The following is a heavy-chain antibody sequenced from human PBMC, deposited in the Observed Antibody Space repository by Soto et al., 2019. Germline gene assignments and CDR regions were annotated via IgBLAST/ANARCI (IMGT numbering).Heavy chain of an antibody. CDR3: ARDRPYYYDSSGYYYGMDV. CDR1: GYTFTGYY. V-gene: IGHV1-2*04. Sequence: GASVKVSCKASGYTFTGYYMHWVRQAPGQGLEWMGWINPNSGGTNYAQKFQGWLTMTRDTSISTAYMELSRLRSDDTAVYYCARDRPYYYDSSGYYYGMDVWGQGTTVTVSS. D-gene: IGHD3-22*01. CDR2: INPNSGGT. J-gene: IGHJ6*02.